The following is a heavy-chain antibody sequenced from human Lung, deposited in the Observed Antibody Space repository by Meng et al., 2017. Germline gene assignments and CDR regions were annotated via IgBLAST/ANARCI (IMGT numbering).Heavy chain of an antibody. Sequence: QVQLVQSGADVKKPGAPLKFSCKASGYTFTAYYIHWVRQAPGQGLEWMGRINPNSGGTNFAQKFQGRVIMTRDTSISTAYMELSSLGFDDTAVYYCAKALGWGSSPDYWGQGILVTVSS. CDR3: AKALGWGSSPDY. V-gene: IGHV1-2*06. CDR1: GYTFTAYY. D-gene: IGHD2-21*01. J-gene: IGHJ4*02. CDR2: INPNSGGT.